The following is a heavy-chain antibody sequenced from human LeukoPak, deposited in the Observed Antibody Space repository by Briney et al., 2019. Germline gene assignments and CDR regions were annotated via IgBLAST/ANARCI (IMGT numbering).Heavy chain of an antibody. J-gene: IGHJ1*01. CDR2: IILIFVTA. CDR1: GYTFTSYA. V-gene: IGHV1-69*13. CDR3: ARGGPIVVVPAAISDFQH. Sequence: SVKVSCKASGYTFTSYAISWVRQAPGQGLEWMGGIILIFVTANYAQKFQGRVTITADESTSTAYMELSSLRSEDTAVYYCARGGPIVVVPAAISDFQHWGQGTLVTVSS. D-gene: IGHD2-2*01.